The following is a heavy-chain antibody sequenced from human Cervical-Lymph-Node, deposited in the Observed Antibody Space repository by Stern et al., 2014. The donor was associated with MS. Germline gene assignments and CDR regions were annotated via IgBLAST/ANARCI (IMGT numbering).Heavy chain of an antibody. CDR2: TRNKPYDGTT. Sequence: EVQLVESGGGLVQPGRSLRLACKGSGFKLGDYVRSWIRPAPGKGLEWVGFTRNKPYDGTTEYAGSVKGRFTISRDDSKTVAYLQMSSLQTEDTAVYYCARVLYGYSPAYWYFDLWGRGTLVTVSS. D-gene: IGHD5-24*01. V-gene: IGHV3-49*03. J-gene: IGHJ2*01. CDR1: GFKLGDYV. CDR3: ARVLYGYSPAYWYFDL.